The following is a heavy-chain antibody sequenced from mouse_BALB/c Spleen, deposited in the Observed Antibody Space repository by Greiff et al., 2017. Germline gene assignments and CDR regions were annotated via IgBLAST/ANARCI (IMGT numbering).Heavy chain of an antibody. CDR3: ARLRLRAMDY. CDR1: GYSITSDYA. Sequence: DVQLQESGPGLVKPSQSLSLTCTVTGYSITSDYAWNWIRQFPGNKLEWMGYISYSGSTSYNPSLKSRISITRDTSKNQFFLQLNSVTTEDTATYYCARLRLRAMDYWGQGTSVTVSS. D-gene: IGHD1-2*01. J-gene: IGHJ4*01. CDR2: ISYSGST. V-gene: IGHV3-2*02.